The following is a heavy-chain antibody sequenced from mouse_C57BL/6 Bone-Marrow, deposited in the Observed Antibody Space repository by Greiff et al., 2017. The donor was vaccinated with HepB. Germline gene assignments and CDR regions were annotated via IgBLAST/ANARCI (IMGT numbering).Heavy chain of an antibody. CDR2: IDPENGDT. V-gene: IGHV14-4*01. J-gene: IGHJ3*01. CDR1: GFNIKDDY. D-gene: IGHD2-5*01. CDR3: TTAYYSNYVSVLWFAY. Sequence: VQLQQSGAELVRPGASVKLSCTASGFNIKDDYMHWVKQRPDQGLEWIGWIDPENGDTEYASKFQGKATITADTSSNTAYLQLSSLTSEDTAVYYCTTAYYSNYVSVLWFAYWGQGTLVTVSA.